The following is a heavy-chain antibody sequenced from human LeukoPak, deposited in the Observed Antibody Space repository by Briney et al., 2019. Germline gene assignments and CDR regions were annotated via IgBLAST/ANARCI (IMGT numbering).Heavy chain of an antibody. CDR1: GYSFTNYW. D-gene: IGHD6-13*01. Sequence: LGESLKISCKGSGYSFTNYWIGWVRQMPGKGLEWMGIIYPGDSDTRYSPSFQGQVTISADKSISTAFLQWSSLKASDTAMYYCARQQVYGITAAGPAISYYYYYMDVWGKGTTVTISS. CDR3: ARQQVYGITAAGPAISYYYYYMDV. CDR2: IYPGDSDT. V-gene: IGHV5-51*01. J-gene: IGHJ6*03.